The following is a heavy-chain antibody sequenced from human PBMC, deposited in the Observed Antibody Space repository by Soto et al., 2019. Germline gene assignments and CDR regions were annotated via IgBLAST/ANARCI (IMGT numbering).Heavy chain of an antibody. J-gene: IGHJ6*02. CDR1: GFSFSVCG. Sequence: GGSLRLSFAASGFSFSVCGMSWVRQAPGKGLGGVSSIGSNGGHIYYADSVKVRFTISIDSAKNSMYLQMNSLRVEDTAVYYCAREGLALIVTRAKSYYGTXVWGHGTMVTVSS. V-gene: IGHV3-21*01. D-gene: IGHD2-8*01. CDR2: IGSNGGHI. CDR3: AREGLALIVTRAKSYYGTXV.